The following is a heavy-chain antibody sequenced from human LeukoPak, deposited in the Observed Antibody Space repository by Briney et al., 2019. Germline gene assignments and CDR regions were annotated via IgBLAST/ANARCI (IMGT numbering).Heavy chain of an antibody. CDR3: ARVTGYIVEDYFDY. CDR1: GGSISSYY. Sequence: PSETLSLTCSVSGGSISSYYWSWIRQPPGKGLEWIGYIYYSGSTSYNPSLKSRVTISVDTSKNQFSLRLSSVTAADTAVYYCARVTGYIVEDYFDYWGQGTLVTVSS. CDR2: IYYSGST. J-gene: IGHJ4*02. D-gene: IGHD3-22*01. V-gene: IGHV4-59*01.